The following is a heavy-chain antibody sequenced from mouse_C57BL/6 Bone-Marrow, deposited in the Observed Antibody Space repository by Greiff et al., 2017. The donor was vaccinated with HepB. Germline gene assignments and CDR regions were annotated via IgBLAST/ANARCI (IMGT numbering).Heavy chain of an antibody. CDR2: INPNNGGT. D-gene: IGHD2-4*01. J-gene: IGHJ1*03. V-gene: IGHV1-22*01. CDR3: ATIYYDYDGGV. CDR1: GYTFTDYN. Sequence: EVQLQQSGPELVKPGASVKMSCKASGYTFTDYNMNWVRQSHGKSLEWIGYINPNNGGTSYNQKFKGKATLTVNKSSSTAYMELRSLTSEDSAVYYCATIYYDYDGGVWGTGTTVTVSS.